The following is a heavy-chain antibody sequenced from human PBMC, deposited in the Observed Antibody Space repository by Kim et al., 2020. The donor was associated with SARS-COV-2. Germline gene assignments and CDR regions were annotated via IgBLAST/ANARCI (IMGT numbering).Heavy chain of an antibody. CDR1: GYTFTSYY. J-gene: IGHJ4*01. Sequence: ASVKVSCKASGYTFTSYYMHWVRQAPGQRLEWMGIINPSRGKTSYAQKFQGRVTNTRDTTTSPVYMELRSLGSEDTAEYDRARDIVVVPAREGLDYWCQGTLVTVSS. CDR2: INPSRGKT. V-gene: IGHV1-46*01. CDR3: ARDIVVVPAREGLDY. D-gene: IGHD2-2*01.